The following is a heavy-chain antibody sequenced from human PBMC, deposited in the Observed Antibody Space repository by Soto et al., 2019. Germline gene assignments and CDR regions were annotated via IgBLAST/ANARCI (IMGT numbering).Heavy chain of an antibody. J-gene: IGHJ4*02. CDR3: ARDKITGLFDY. D-gene: IGHD2-8*02. CDR2: INHSGST. CDR1: GGSVSSGSYY. V-gene: IGHV4-39*07. Sequence: SETLSLTCTVSGGSVSSGSYYWSWIRQPPGTGLEWIGEINHSGSTNYNPSLKSRVTISVDTSKNQFSLKLTPVTAADTAVYYCARDKITGLFDYWGQGTLVTV.